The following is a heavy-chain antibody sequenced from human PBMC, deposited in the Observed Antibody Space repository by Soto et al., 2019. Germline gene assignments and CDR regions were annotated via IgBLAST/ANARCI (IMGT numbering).Heavy chain of an antibody. CDR3: ANRKMVRGCMDV. CDR1: GFTFSSYA. Sequence: EVQLLESGGGLVQPGGSLRLSCAASGFTFSSYAMSWVRQAPGKGLEWVSAISGSGGSTYYADSVKGRFTISRDNSNNTLYLQMNSMRAEDTAVYYCANRKMVRGCMDVSGQGTTVTFSS. J-gene: IGHJ6*02. CDR2: ISGSGGST. V-gene: IGHV3-23*01. D-gene: IGHD3-10*01.